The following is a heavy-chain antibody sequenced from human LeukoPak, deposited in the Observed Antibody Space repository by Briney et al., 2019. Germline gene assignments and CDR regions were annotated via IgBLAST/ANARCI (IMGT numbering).Heavy chain of an antibody. CDR2: ISRSGTYT. Sequence: GGSLRLSCAASGFTFSDSYMSWIRQAPGKGLEWVSYISRSGTYTYYAGSVKGRFTISRDNAKNTLYLQMNSLRAEDTAVYYCARGGLNALEAFDIWGQGTLVTVCS. V-gene: IGHV3-11*06. CDR1: GFTFSDSY. J-gene: IGHJ3*02. D-gene: IGHD1-1*01. CDR3: ARGGLNALEAFDI.